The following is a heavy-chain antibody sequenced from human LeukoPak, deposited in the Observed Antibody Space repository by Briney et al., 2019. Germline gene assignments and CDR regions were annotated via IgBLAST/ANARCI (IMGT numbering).Heavy chain of an antibody. D-gene: IGHD5-18*01. CDR2: IYTSGST. CDR1: GGSISSYY. CDR3: ARGGYSYCYYYGMDV. V-gene: IGHV4-4*07. J-gene: IGHJ6*02. Sequence: SETLSLTCTVSGGSISSYYWSWIRQPAGKGLEWIGRIYTSGSTNYNPSLKSRVTMSVDTSKNQFSLKLSSVAAADTAVYYCARGGYSYCYYYGMDVWGQGTTVTVSS.